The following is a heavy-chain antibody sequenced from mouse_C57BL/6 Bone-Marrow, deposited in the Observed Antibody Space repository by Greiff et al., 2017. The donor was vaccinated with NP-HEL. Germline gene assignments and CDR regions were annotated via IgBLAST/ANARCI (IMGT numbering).Heavy chain of an antibody. CDR3: ANLWALDY. CDR1: GYTFTDYY. CDR2: INPNNGGT. D-gene: IGHD1-1*02. Sequence: EVKLQQSGPELVKPGASVKISCKASGYTFTDYYMNWVKQSHGKSLEWIGDINPNNGGTSYNQKFKGKATLTVDKSSSTAYMELRSLTSEDSAVYYCANLWALDYWGQGTTLTVSS. J-gene: IGHJ2*01. V-gene: IGHV1-26*01.